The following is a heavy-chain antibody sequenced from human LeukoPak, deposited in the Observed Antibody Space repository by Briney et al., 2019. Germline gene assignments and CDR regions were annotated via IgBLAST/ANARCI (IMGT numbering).Heavy chain of an antibody. J-gene: IGHJ4*02. D-gene: IGHD2-15*01. Sequence: GASVKVSCKTSGGTFSSYAITWVRQAPGQGLECMGGIIPIFGTADYAQKFQGRVTITADKSTSTAYMELSSLRSEDTAVYYCARGYCSGGSCFTRVHFDYWGQGTLVTVSS. CDR3: ARGYCSGGSCFTRVHFDY. V-gene: IGHV1-69*06. CDR1: GGTFSSYA. CDR2: IIPIFGTA.